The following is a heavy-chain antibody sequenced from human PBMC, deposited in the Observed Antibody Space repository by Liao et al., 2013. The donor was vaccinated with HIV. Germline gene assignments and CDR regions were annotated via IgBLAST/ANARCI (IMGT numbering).Heavy chain of an antibody. D-gene: IGHD3/OR15-3a*01. J-gene: IGHJ1*01. CDR3: ARGTGPFQH. CDR2: TFYSGST. V-gene: IGHV4-39*07. CDR1: GSSITIATYY. Sequence: QLQLQESGPRLVKPSETLSLACSVSGSSITIATYYWGWIRQSPEKGLEWMGNTFYSGSTHYNPSLNSRATISVDTSKNHFSLKLNSVTAADTAVYYCARGTGPFQHWGQGTLVTVSS.